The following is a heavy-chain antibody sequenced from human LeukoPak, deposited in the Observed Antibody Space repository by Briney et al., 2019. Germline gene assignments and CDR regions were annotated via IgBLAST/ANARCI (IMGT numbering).Heavy chain of an antibody. Sequence: EASVKVSCKASGYTFTGYYMHWVRQAPGQGLEWMGWINPNSGGTNYAQKFQGRVTVTRDASISTAYMELSRLRSDDTAVYYCARAGCLGYDILTGYYCELDYWGQGILVTVSS. CDR1: GYTFTGYY. CDR2: INPNSGGT. J-gene: IGHJ4*02. V-gene: IGHV1-2*02. CDR3: ARAGCLGYDILTGYYCELDY. D-gene: IGHD3-9*01.